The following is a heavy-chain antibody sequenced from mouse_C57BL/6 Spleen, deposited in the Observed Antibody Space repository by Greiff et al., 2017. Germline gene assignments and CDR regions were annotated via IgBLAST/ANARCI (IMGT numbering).Heavy chain of an antibody. J-gene: IGHJ2*01. Sequence: VQLQQSGAELVRPGTSVKVSCKASGYAFTNYLIEWVKQRPGQGLEWIGVINPGSGGTNYNEKIKGKATLTADKSSSTAYMQLSSLTSEDSAVYFCAHYDGLFDYWGQGTTLTVSS. V-gene: IGHV1-54*01. CDR2: INPGSGGT. CDR1: GYAFTNYL. D-gene: IGHD2-3*01. CDR3: AHYDGLFDY.